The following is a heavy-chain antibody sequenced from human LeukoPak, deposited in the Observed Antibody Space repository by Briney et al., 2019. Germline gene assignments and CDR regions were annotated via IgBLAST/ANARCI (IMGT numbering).Heavy chain of an antibody. V-gene: IGHV4-59*01. D-gene: IGHD4-17*01. J-gene: IGHJ6*02. Sequence: SETLSLTCTVSGGSISSYYWSWIRQPLGKGLEWIGYIYYSGSTNYNPSLKSRVTISVDTSKNQFSLKLSSVTAADTAVYYCARGPMTPALDVWGQGTTVTVSS. CDR3: ARGPMTPALDV. CDR2: IYYSGST. CDR1: GGSISSYY.